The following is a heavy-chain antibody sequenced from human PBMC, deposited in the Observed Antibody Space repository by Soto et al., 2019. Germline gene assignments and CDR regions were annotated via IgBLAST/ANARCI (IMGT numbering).Heavy chain of an antibody. Sequence: QVQLVQSGAEVKKPGSSVKVSCKASGGTFSSYAISWVRQAPGQGLEWMGGIIPIFGTANYAQKFQGRVTSTADEXXSXAXXELSSRRSEDTAVYYCARDEIPGIAAAGLNEYFQHWGQGTLVTVSS. D-gene: IGHD6-13*01. CDR1: GGTFSSYA. CDR3: ARDEIPGIAAAGLNEYFQH. CDR2: IIPIFGTA. V-gene: IGHV1-69*12. J-gene: IGHJ1*01.